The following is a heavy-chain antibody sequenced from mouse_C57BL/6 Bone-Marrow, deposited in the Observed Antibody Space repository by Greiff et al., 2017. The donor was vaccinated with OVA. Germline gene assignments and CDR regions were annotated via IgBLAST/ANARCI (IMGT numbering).Heavy chain of an antibody. V-gene: IGHV3-6*01. CDR2: LSFDCSN. Sequence: EVQRVESGPGLVKPSQSLSLTCPFPGYSITSGYYWNWIRPFPGNKLEWMGYLSFDCSNYSKPSFKNRISITRDTSKNQFFRKLNSVTTEDTATYYCARVEVLRLAWFAYWGQGTLVTVSA. CDR1: GYSITSGYY. CDR3: ARVEVLRLAWFAY. D-gene: IGHD1-1*01. J-gene: IGHJ3*01.